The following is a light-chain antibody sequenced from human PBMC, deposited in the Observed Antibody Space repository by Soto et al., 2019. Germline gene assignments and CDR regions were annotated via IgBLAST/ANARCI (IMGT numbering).Light chain of an antibody. Sequence: EMTEDQTIRSASRRERASISFRARQWLSSNLAWYQQKPGQAPSLLIYGASTRATGIPAMFSGSGCGTEITVTISSLQSEAFAVYYGHQYNNWWTFGEGTKVDI. CDR2: GAS. J-gene: IGKJ1*01. V-gene: IGKV3-15*01. CDR3: HQYNNWWT. CDR1: QWLSSN.